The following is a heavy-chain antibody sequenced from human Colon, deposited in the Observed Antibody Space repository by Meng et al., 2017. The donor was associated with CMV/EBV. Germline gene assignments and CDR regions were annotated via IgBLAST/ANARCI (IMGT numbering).Heavy chain of an antibody. CDR3: AKGPAYSGFWGGYDY. CDR1: GFSFKDYA. Sequence: GESLKISCAASGFSFKDYAMVWVRQAPGKGLEWVSGITGSASYTYYADAVKGRFTVSRDNSNNTLHLQMHSLRAEDTAVYYCAKGPAYSGFWGGYDYWGQGTLVTVSS. J-gene: IGHJ4*02. CDR2: ITGSASYT. V-gene: IGHV3-23*01. D-gene: IGHD3-3*01.